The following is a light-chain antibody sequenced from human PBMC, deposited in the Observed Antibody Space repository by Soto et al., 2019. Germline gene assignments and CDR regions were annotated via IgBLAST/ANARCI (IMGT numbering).Light chain of an antibody. CDR2: EVH. J-gene: IGLJ2*01. CDR3: SSYTSSSTPVV. V-gene: IGLV2-8*01. Sequence: QSALTQPPSASGSLGQSVTFSCTGTSSDVGGYNYVSWYQQHPGKAPKLIIYEVHKRPSGVPDRFSGSKSGNTASLTISGLQAEDEANYYCSSYTSSSTPVVFGGGTKVTVL. CDR1: SSDVGGYNY.